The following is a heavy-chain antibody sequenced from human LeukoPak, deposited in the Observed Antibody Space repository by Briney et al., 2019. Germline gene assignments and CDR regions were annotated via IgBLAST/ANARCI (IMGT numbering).Heavy chain of an antibody. CDR2: VSYDGSKK. Sequence: PGGSLRLSCAASGFFFGSCSMHWVRQAPGKGLQWVAHVSYDGSKKHYGDSVKGRFAISRDNSKNTLYLEMNSLRPDDTAVYYCAKLGYDSSGASKTLDYWGQGTLVTVAS. D-gene: IGHD3-22*01. CDR3: AKLGYDSSGASKTLDY. V-gene: IGHV3-30*18. J-gene: IGHJ4*02. CDR1: GFFFGSCS.